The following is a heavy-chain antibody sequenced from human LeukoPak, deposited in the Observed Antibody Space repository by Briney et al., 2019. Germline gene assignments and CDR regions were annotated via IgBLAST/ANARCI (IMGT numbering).Heavy chain of an antibody. Sequence: GGSLRLSCAASGFTFVNYRMSWVRQAPGKGLEWVSTVNADGGNTYYADSVKGRFTISRDNSKSTLILQMNSLRVEDTALYYCTKRVKYGGTWDHFADWGQGTLVTVSS. CDR3: TKRVKYGGTWDHFAD. CDR2: VNADGGNT. J-gene: IGHJ4*02. D-gene: IGHD1-26*01. V-gene: IGHV3-23*01. CDR1: GFTFVNYR.